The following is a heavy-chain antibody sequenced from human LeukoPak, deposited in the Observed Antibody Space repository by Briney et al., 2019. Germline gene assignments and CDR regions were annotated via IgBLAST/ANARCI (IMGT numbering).Heavy chain of an antibody. D-gene: IGHD3-16*01. J-gene: IGHJ6*02. Sequence: SETLSLTCTVSGGSISSSSYYWGWIRQPPGKGLEWIGSIYYSGSTYYNPSLKSRVTISVDTSKKQFSLTLSSVTAADTAVYYCAGTMHDYVMASYYYYYGMDVWGQGTTVTVSS. CDR2: IYYSGST. CDR1: GGSISSSSYY. V-gene: IGHV4-39*07. CDR3: AGTMHDYVMASYYYYYGMDV.